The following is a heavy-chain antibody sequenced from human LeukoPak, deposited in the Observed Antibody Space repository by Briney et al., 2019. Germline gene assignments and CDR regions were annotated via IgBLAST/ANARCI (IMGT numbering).Heavy chain of an antibody. CDR3: AKDEYYYGSGPFDP. CDR1: GFTFSSYG. CDR2: IWYDGSTK. D-gene: IGHD3-10*01. Sequence: GGSLRLSCAASGFTFSSYGMHWVRQAPGKGLEWVAVIWYDGSTKYYADSVKGRFTISRDNSKNTLYLQMNSLRAEDTAVYYCAKDEYYYGSGPFDPWGQGTLVTVSS. V-gene: IGHV3-33*06. J-gene: IGHJ5*02.